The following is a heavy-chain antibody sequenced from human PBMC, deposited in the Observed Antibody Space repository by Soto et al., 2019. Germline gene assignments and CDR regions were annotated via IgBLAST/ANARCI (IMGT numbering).Heavy chain of an antibody. CDR3: ARELSGYCSSTSCYAQGYYYYYMDV. D-gene: IGHD2-2*01. V-gene: IGHV4-39*02. Sequence: QLQLQESGPGLVKPSETLSLTCTVSGGSISSSSYYWGWIRQPPGKGLEWIGSIYYSGSTYYNPAIKSRVTISVDTSKNQFSLKLSSVTAADTAVYYCARELSGYCSSTSCYAQGYYYYYMDVWGKGTTVTVSS. CDR1: GGSISSSSYY. CDR2: IYYSGST. J-gene: IGHJ6*03.